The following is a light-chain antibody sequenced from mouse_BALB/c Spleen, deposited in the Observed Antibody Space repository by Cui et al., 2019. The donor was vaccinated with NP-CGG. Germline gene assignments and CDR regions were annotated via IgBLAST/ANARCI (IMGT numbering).Light chain of an antibody. CDR2: GTN. V-gene: IGLV1*01. CDR1: NGAVSTSNY. J-gene: IGLJ1*01. Sequence: QAVVTQESALTTSPGEPVTLTCRSSNGAVSTSNYANGVQEKPDHLFTGLIGGTNNRAPGVPARFSGSLIGDKAALTITGAQTEDEAIYFCALWYSNHWVFGGGTKLTVL. CDR3: ALWYSNHWV.